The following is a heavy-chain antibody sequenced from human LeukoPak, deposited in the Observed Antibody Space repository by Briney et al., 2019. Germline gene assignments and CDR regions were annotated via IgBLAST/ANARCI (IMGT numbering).Heavy chain of an antibody. CDR1: GFTFSSYA. CDR3: AKDPLWFGELLPFDY. CDR2: ISSSGGST. D-gene: IGHD3-10*01. V-gene: IGHV3-23*01. Sequence: GGSLRLSRAASGFTFSSYAMSWVRQAPGRGLEWVSAISSSGGSTYYADSVKGRFTISRDNSKNTLYLQMNSLRAEDTAVYYCAKDPLWFGELLPFDYWGQGTLVTVSS. J-gene: IGHJ4*02.